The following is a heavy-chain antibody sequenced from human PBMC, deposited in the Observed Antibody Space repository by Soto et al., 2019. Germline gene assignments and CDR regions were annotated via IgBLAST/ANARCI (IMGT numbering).Heavy chain of an antibody. D-gene: IGHD1-26*01. Sequence: EVQLVESGGGLVQPGGSLKLSCAASGFTFSGSAIHWVRQASGKGLEWVGRIRSKGDNYATAYGASVKGRFTISRDDSKNMAYLQMNSLKTEDTAVYYCTRPGGGTYYPSDYWGQGTLVTVSS. CDR3: TRPGGGTYYPSDY. J-gene: IGHJ4*02. CDR1: GFTFSGSA. V-gene: IGHV3-73*01. CDR2: IRSKGDNYAT.